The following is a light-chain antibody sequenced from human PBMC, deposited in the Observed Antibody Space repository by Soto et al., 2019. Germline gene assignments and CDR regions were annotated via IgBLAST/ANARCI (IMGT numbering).Light chain of an antibody. Sequence: DIQMTQSPSTLSASVGDTVTITCRASQRISGWLAWHQQKPGKAPKLLIYDVSALKRGVPPRFSGSGSGTECTRTISSLQPEDFATCCCEQYDSFSVTFGQGAKVEIK. CDR1: QRISGW. J-gene: IGKJ1*01. V-gene: IGKV1-5*01. CDR2: DVS. CDR3: EQYDSFSVT.